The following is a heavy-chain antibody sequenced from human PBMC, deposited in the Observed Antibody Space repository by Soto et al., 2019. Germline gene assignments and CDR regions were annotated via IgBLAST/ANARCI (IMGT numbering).Heavy chain of an antibody. CDR3: ARESGQGGQQTVDY. J-gene: IGHJ4*02. CDR1: GGSISSSSW. CDR2: IYHTGNT. V-gene: IGHV4-4*02. D-gene: IGHD6-13*01. Sequence: QVQLQESGPGLIKPSGTLSLTCAVSGGSISSSSWWSWVRQPPGKGLEWIGEIYHTGNTNYNPSLESRVTISVDKSKNQFSLKLSSVTAADTAVYYCARESGQGGQQTVDYWGQGTLVTVSS.